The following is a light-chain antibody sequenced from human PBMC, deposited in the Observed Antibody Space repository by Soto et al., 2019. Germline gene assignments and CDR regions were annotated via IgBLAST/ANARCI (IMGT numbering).Light chain of an antibody. J-gene: IGKJ4*01. CDR3: QEFASN. Sequence: IVLTQSPGTLSFSPGARATLSCRASHSMSNSNLAWYQHKPGQAPRLLIYGASNRATGIPDRFSCSGSGTDFILTINRLEPEDFAVYYCQEFASNFGGGTKVDI. CDR2: GAS. V-gene: IGKV3-20*01. CDR1: HSMSNSN.